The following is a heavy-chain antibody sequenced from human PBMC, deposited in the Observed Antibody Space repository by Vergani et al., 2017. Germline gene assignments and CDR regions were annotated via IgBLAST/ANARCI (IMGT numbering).Heavy chain of an antibody. CDR1: GFTFIMLA. Sequence: EVQLLESGGDLVQPGGSLRLSCAALGFTFIMLAMSWVRQAPGKGLEWVSTLSASDRRTHYADSVKGRFTISRDISKNTLFLHMNSLRPEDTAVYYCAKVGRSEVAGTFGAFDIWGQGTMVTVSS. V-gene: IGHV3-23*01. CDR3: AKVGRSEVAGTFGAFDI. J-gene: IGHJ3*02. D-gene: IGHD6-19*01. CDR2: LSASDRRT.